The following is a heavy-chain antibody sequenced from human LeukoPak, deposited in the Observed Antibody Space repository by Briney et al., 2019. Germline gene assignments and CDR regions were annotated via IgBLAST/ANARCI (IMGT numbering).Heavy chain of an antibody. CDR1: GGTFSSYA. CDR3: ARGGSFVVMDAFDI. Sequence: GASVKVSCKASGGTFSSYAISWVRQAPGQGLEWMGGIIPIFGTANYAQKFQGRVTITTDESTSTAYMELSSLRSEDTAVYYCARGGSFVVMDAFDIWGQGTMVTVSS. J-gene: IGHJ3*02. CDR2: IIPIFGTA. D-gene: IGHD3-22*01. V-gene: IGHV1-69*05.